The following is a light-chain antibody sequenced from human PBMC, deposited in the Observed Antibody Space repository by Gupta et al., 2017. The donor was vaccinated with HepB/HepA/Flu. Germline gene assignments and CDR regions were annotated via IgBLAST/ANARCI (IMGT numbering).Light chain of an antibody. V-gene: IGKV3-20*01. Sequence: EIVLTQSPGTLSLSPGERATLSCRASQSVSSSFLAWYQQKPGQGPRLLIYGASSRATGIPARFSGSGSGTDVTLTISRLVPEEFAVYYCQQYGSSPPRTFGQGTKVEIK. CDR3: QQYGSSPPRT. CDR1: QSVSSSF. CDR2: GAS. J-gene: IGKJ1*01.